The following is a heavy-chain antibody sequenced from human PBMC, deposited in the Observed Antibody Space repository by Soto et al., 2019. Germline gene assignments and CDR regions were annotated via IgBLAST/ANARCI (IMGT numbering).Heavy chain of an antibody. CDR1: GYSFTSYW. CDR2: VYPGDSET. CDR3: ARGEANWLGP. J-gene: IGHJ5*02. V-gene: IGHV5-51*01. Sequence: GHSLKISCKGSGYSFTSYWIGWVRQMPGKGLEWMGIVYPGDSETRYIPSFQFQVTISADMSISTGYLPWTSLRASATARQYRARGEANWLGPWGQGSLVTVSS.